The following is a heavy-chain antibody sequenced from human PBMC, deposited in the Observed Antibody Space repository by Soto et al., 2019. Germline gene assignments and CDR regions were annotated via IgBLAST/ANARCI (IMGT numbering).Heavy chain of an antibody. CDR3: AQTLGSAVAGPGRFDL. Sequence: VQLVQSGAEVKKPGSSVKVSCKASRGTFSTYAISWVRQAPGQGLEWMGGTIPLFGTANYAQKFQGRVMITADEATSTAYMDLSCLRSEDKAVYYCAQTLGSAVAGPGRFDLWGRGTLITVSS. V-gene: IGHV1-69*13. J-gene: IGHJ2*01. CDR2: TIPLFGTA. CDR1: RGTFSTYA. D-gene: IGHD6-19*01.